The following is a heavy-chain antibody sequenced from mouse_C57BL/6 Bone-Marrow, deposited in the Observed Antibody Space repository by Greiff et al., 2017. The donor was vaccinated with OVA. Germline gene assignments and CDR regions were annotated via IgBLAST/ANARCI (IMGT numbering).Heavy chain of an antibody. CDR2: ISDGGSYT. D-gene: IGHD1-1*01. V-gene: IGHV5-4*01. Sequence: EVHLVESGGGLVKPGGSLKLSCAASGFTFSSYAMSWVRQTPEKRLAWVATISDGGSYTYYPDNVKGRFTISGDKAKNNLYLQLRNLKSEDTAMYYWAGEGNYGSSYGWYFDVWGTGTTVTVSS. CDR1: GFTFSSYA. J-gene: IGHJ1*03. CDR3: AGEGNYGSSYGWYFDV.